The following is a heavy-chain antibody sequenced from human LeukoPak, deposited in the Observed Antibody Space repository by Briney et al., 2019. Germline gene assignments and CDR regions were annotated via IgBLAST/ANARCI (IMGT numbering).Heavy chain of an antibody. D-gene: IGHD3-22*01. CDR3: ARENYYYDSSGYYRYFDY. CDR2: ISGSGGST. V-gene: IGHV3-23*01. Sequence: GGSLRLSCAASGFTFSSSAMSWVRQAPGKGLEWVSPISGSGGSTYYADSVKGRFTISRDNSKNTLYLQMNSLRAEDTAVYYCARENYYYDSSGYYRYFDYWGQGTLVTVSS. J-gene: IGHJ4*02. CDR1: GFTFSSSA.